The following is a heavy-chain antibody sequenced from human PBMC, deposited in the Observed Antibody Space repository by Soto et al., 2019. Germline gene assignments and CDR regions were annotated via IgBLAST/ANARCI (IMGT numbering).Heavy chain of an antibody. CDR1: GGSISSGDYY. J-gene: IGHJ4*02. D-gene: IGHD2-15*01. V-gene: IGHV4-30-4*01. Sequence: SETLSLTCTVSGGSISSGDYYWSWIRQPPGKGLEWIGYIYYSGSTYYNPSLKSRVTISVDTSKNQFSLKLSSVTAADTAVYYCAREKGYCSGGSCYSGDYWGQGTLVTVSS. CDR3: AREKGYCSGGSCYSGDY. CDR2: IYYSGST.